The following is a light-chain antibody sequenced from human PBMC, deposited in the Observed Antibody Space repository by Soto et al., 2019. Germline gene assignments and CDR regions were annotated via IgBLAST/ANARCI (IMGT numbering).Light chain of an antibody. CDR1: QSVAKY. CDR2: TAS. Sequence: IQMTQSPSSLSASVGDRVTITCRATQSVAKYVNWYQQKPGKAPNLLIYTASNLLSGVPSRFTGSASATDFTLTISSLQPEDFATYYCQQSYSTPWTFGQGTKV. V-gene: IGKV1-39*01. J-gene: IGKJ1*01. CDR3: QQSYSTPWT.